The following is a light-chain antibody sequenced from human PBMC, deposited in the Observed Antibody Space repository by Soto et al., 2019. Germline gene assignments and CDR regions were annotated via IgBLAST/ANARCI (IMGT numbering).Light chain of an antibody. CDR2: DVS. CDR1: SCRVGGYNY. Sequence: QCALTQPASVSGSPGQSITISCTGTSCRVGGYNYVSCYQQHPGKAPKLMIYDVSNRPSGVSNRFSGSKSGNTASLTISGLQAEDEADYYCSSYTSSSTLLYVFGTGTKLTVL. V-gene: IGLV2-14*01. J-gene: IGLJ1*01. CDR3: SSYTSSSTLLYV.